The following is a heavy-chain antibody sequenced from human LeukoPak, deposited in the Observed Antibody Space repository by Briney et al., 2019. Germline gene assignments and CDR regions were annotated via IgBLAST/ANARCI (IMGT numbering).Heavy chain of an antibody. V-gene: IGHV3-74*01. Sequence: PGGSLRLSCAASGFTFSTYLMHWVRQAPGKGLVWVSRIHGDGISTTYADSVEGRFTISRDNAKNTLYLQMNSLRAEDTAVYFCASGELDSLYYFDYWGQGTLVTVSS. CDR3: ASGELDSLYYFDY. J-gene: IGHJ4*02. D-gene: IGHD1-1*01. CDR1: GFTFSTYL. CDR2: IHGDGIST.